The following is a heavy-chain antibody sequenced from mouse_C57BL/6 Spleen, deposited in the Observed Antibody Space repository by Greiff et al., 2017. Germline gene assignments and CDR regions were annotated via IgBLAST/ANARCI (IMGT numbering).Heavy chain of an antibody. J-gene: IGHJ4*01. Sequence: VQLQQSGPELVKPGASVKISCKASGYTFTDYYMNWVKQSHGKSLEWIGYINPNNGGTSYNQKFKGKATLTVNKSSSTAYMALRSLTSEVSAVYYCARYYYGSRWDYAIDYWGQGTSVTVSS. V-gene: IGHV1-26*01. D-gene: IGHD1-1*01. CDR3: ARYYYGSRWDYAIDY. CDR2: INPNNGGT. CDR1: GYTFTDYY.